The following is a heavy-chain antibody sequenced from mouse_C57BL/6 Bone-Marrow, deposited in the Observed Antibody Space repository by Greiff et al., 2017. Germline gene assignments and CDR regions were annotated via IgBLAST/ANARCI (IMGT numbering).Heavy chain of an antibody. Sequence: VQLQQPGAELVMPGASVKLSCTASGYTFTSYWMHWVKQRPGQGLEWIGEIDPSDSYTNYNQKFKGKSTLTVDKSSSTAYMQLSRLTSEDSADYYGAREWGITTGVASDWYFDVWGTGTTVTVSS. CDR2: IDPSDSYT. CDR3: AREWGITTGVASDWYFDV. J-gene: IGHJ1*03. V-gene: IGHV1-69*01. CDR1: GYTFTSYW. D-gene: IGHD1-1*01.